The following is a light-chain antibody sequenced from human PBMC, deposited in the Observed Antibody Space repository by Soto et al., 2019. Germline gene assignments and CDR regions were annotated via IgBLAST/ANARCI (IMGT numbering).Light chain of an antibody. CDR2: GVT. CDR3: VSYTSSTTYV. J-gene: IGLJ1*01. CDR1: HNDIGTYDY. V-gene: IGLV2-14*03. Sequence: QSALTQPTSVSGSPGQSTTISCTGNHNDIGTYDYVSWYQQHPGRAPRLLIHGVTTRPSGISGRFSASKSGLTASLTISRLQTEDEADYYCVSYTSSTTYVFGTGTKVTVL.